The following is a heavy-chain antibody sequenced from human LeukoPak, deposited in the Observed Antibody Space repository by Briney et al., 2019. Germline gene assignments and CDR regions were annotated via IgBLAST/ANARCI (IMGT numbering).Heavy chain of an antibody. J-gene: IGHJ5*02. CDR1: GGSISSYY. D-gene: IGHD2-2*02. V-gene: IGHV4-59*01. CDR2: LYYSGST. CDR3: ARADCSSISCYRWGSWFDP. Sequence: PSETLSLAYTVSGGSISSYYWSWLRQPPGKGLEWIGYLYYSGSTNYNPSLKSRVTISVDTSKNQFSLKLSSVTAADTAVYYCARADCSSISCYRWGSWFDPWGQGILVTVSS.